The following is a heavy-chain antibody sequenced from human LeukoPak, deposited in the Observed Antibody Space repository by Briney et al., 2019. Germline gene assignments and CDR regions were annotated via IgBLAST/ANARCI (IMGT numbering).Heavy chain of an antibody. CDR3: AKDRSGKAAAGTGFDY. Sequence: ASVKVSCKASGGTFSSYAISWVRQAPGQGLEWMGGIIPIFGTANYAQKFQGRVTITTDESTSTAYMELSSLRSEDTAVYYCAKDRSGKAAAGTGFDYWGQGTLVTVSS. V-gene: IGHV1-69*05. D-gene: IGHD6-13*01. CDR2: IIPIFGTA. J-gene: IGHJ4*02. CDR1: GGTFSSYA.